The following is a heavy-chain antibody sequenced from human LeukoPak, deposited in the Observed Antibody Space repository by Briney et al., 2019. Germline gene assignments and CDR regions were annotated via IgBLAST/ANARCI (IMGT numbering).Heavy chain of an antibody. CDR2: INSNNGNT. CDR3: AREGPDYGPAFDI. V-gene: IGHV1-18*01. J-gene: IGHJ3*02. CDR1: GYSFTRNG. D-gene: IGHD4/OR15-4a*01. Sequence: GASVKVSCTASGYSFTRNGISWVQQAPGQGLEWMGWINSNNGNTKYAQNLQGRVTMTTDTSTSTAYMELRSLRFDDTAVYYCAREGPDYGPAFDIWGQGTMVTVSS.